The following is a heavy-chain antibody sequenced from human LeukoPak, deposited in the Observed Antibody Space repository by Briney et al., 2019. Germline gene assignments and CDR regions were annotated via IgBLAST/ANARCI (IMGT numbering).Heavy chain of an antibody. CDR2: IYYSGST. CDR1: GGSISSHY. V-gene: IGHV4-59*11. Sequence: PSETLSLTCTVSGGSISSHYWSWIRQPPGKGLEWIGYIYYSGSTNYNPSLKSRVTILVDTSKNQFSLKLSSVTAADTAVYYCARARDYDILTGYYNGAFDIWGQGTMVTVSS. D-gene: IGHD3-9*01. J-gene: IGHJ3*02. CDR3: ARARDYDILTGYYNGAFDI.